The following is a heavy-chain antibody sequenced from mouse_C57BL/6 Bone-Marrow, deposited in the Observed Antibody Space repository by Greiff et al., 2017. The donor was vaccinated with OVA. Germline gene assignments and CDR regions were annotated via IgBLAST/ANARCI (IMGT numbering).Heavy chain of an antibody. CDR1: GFNIKDDY. Sequence: VQLQQSGAELVRPGASVKLSCTASGFNIKDDYMHWVKQRPEQGLEWIGWIDPENGDTEYASKFQGKATITADTSSNTAYLQLSSLTSEDTAVYYCTTGFLTTVVGPVYWGQGTTLTVSS. D-gene: IGHD1-1*01. CDR2: IDPENGDT. CDR3: TTGFLTTVVGPVY. V-gene: IGHV14-4*01. J-gene: IGHJ2*01.